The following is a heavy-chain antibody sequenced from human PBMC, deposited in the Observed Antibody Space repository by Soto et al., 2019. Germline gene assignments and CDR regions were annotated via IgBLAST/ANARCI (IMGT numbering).Heavy chain of an antibody. CDR1: GGSISSYY. Sequence: SETLSLTCTVSGGSISSYYWSWIRQPPGKGLEWIGYIYYSGSTNYNPSLKSRVTISVDTSKNQFSLKLSSVTAADTAVYYCARGFSSSWYVENWFDPWGQGTLVTVSS. CDR2: IYYSGST. CDR3: ARGFSSSWYVENWFDP. D-gene: IGHD6-13*01. V-gene: IGHV4-59*01. J-gene: IGHJ5*02.